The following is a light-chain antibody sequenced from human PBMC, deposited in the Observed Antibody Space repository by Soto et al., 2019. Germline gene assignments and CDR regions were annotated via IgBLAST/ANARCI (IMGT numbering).Light chain of an antibody. Sequence: EIVLTQSPGTLSLSPGERSALSCMASQSVSIRYLAWYQQKPGQAPRLLIYGASSRATGIPDRFSGSGSGTDFTLTISRLETEDFAVYYCQPYGRSPVTVGPATKVEIK. CDR1: QSVSIRY. J-gene: IGKJ1*01. CDR3: QPYGRSPVT. V-gene: IGKV3-20*01. CDR2: GAS.